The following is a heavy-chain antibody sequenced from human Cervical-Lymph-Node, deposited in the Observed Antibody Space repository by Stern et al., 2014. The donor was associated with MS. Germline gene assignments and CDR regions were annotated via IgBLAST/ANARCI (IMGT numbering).Heavy chain of an antibody. V-gene: IGHV1-69*01. Sequence: VQLVESGAEVKKPGSSVKVSCKASGGTFSSYAISWVRQAPGQGLEWMGGIIPIFGTANYAQKFQGRVTITADESTSTAYMELSSLRSEDTDVYYCAGNPLTVTTPRYYYGMDVWGQGTTVTVSS. CDR3: AGNPLTVTTPRYYYGMDV. D-gene: IGHD4-17*01. CDR2: IIPIFGTA. CDR1: GGTFSSYA. J-gene: IGHJ6*02.